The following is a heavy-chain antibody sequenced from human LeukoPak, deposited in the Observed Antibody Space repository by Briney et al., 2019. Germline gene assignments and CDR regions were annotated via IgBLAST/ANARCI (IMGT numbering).Heavy chain of an antibody. J-gene: IGHJ4*02. Sequence: GGSLRLSCAASGFTFSTYAMSWVRQAPGKGLEWVSTMSGRGGTTYYSDSVKGRFTISRDSSRDTLFLQMNSLRAEDTAVYYCAKVLPWLDWELRPFDYWGQGTLVTVSS. CDR1: GFTFSTYA. CDR2: MSGRGGTT. CDR3: AKVLPWLDWELRPFDY. D-gene: IGHD1-26*01. V-gene: IGHV3-23*01.